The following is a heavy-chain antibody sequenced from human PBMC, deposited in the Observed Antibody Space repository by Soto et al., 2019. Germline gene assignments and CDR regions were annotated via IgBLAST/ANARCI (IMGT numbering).Heavy chain of an antibody. D-gene: IGHD6-13*01. Sequence: ASVKVSCKVSGYTLTELSMHWVRQAPGEGLEWMGGFDPEDGETIYAQKFQGRVTMTEDTSTDTAYMELSSLRSEDTAVYYCATDQYSSSWVPDVWGQGTTVTVSS. CDR3: ATDQYSSSWVPDV. J-gene: IGHJ6*02. V-gene: IGHV1-24*01. CDR1: GYTLTELS. CDR2: FDPEDGET.